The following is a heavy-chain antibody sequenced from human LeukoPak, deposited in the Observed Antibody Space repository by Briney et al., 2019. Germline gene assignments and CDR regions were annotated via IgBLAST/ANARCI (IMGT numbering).Heavy chain of an antibody. D-gene: IGHD2-2*01. CDR2: ISYDGSNK. Sequence: GGSLRLFCAASGFTFSSYAMHWVRQAPGKGLEWVAVISYDGSNKYYADSVKGRFTISRDNSKNTLYLQMNSLRAEDTAVYYCARQVVPAENWFDPWGQGTLVTVSS. CDR3: ARQVVPAENWFDP. CDR1: GFTFSSYA. J-gene: IGHJ5*02. V-gene: IGHV3-30-3*01.